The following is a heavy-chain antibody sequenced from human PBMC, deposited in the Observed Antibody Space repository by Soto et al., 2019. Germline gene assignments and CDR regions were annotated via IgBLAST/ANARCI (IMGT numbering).Heavy chain of an antibody. D-gene: IGHD1-7*01. V-gene: IGHV1-46*01. CDR1: GYTFTSYY. J-gene: IGHJ4*02. Sequence: ASVKVSCKASGYTFTSYYMHWVRQAPGQGLEWMGIINPSGGSTSYAQKFQGRVTMTRDTSTSTVYMELSSLRSEDTAVYYCGSLLTGTKPGFDYWGQGTLVTVSS. CDR2: INPSGGST. CDR3: GSLLTGTKPGFDY.